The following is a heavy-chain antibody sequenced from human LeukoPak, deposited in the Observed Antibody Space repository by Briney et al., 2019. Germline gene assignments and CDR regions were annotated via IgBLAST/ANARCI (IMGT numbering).Heavy chain of an antibody. V-gene: IGHV5-51*01. J-gene: IGHJ4*02. Sequence: GESLRISCKGSGYSFTSYWIGWVRRLPGKGLEWMGIIFPGDYDTRYSPSFQGQVTFSADKSTSTPYLQWSSLKASDTAMYYCARRSELFYDSSGYYYGNWGQGTLVTVSS. D-gene: IGHD3-22*01. CDR3: ARRSELFYDSSGYYYGN. CDR1: GYSFTSYW. CDR2: IFPGDYDT.